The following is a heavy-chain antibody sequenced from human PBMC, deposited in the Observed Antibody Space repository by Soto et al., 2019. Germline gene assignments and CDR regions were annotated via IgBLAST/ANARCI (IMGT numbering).Heavy chain of an antibody. CDR3: ARDRPWDCSSSNYCYYYGLDV. CDR1: GGSFSSDH. D-gene: IGHD2-2*01. CDR2: INNSGIT. J-gene: IGHJ6*02. Sequence: PSETLSLTCNVSGGSFSSDHWGWIRQPPGKGLEWIGKINNSGITNYNPSLKSRATISVDTSKNQFSLKLTSVTAADTAVYYCARDRPWDCSSSNYCYYYGLDVWGQGTTVTGSS. V-gene: IGHV4-59*01.